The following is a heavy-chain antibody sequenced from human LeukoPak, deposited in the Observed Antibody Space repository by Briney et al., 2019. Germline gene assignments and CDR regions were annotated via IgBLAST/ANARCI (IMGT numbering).Heavy chain of an antibody. Sequence: SETLSLTCTVSGGSISCYYWSWLRQPPGKGLEWIGYIYYSGSTNYNPSLKSRVTISVDTSKNQFSLKLSSLTAAAMGVYSCTRVRIAAAGTGVDSWGQGTLVTVSS. CDR3: TRVRIAAAGTGVDS. V-gene: IGHV4-59*01. D-gene: IGHD6-13*01. CDR2: IYYSGST. CDR1: GGSISCYY. J-gene: IGHJ4*02.